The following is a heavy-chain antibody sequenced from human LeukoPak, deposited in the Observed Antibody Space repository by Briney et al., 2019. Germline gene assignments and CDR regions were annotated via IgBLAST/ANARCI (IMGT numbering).Heavy chain of an antibody. J-gene: IGHJ1*01. D-gene: IGHD6-19*01. Sequence: SETLSLTCTVSGASISSDYWSWIRQPPGKGLEWIAYIYYSGSTNYNPSLKSRVTISADTSKNQFSLKLTSVTAADTAVYYCAKSGWAEYFQPWGQGTLVTVSS. CDR3: AKSGWAEYFQP. CDR2: IYYSGST. V-gene: IGHV4-59*01. CDR1: GASISSDY.